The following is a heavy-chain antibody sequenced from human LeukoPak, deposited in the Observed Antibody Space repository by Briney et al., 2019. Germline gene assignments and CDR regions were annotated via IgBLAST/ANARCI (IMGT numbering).Heavy chain of an antibody. CDR1: GFTFSSYA. J-gene: IGHJ4*02. CDR2: ISGSGGST. D-gene: IGHD3-22*01. CDR3: AKDSPSSGYYYVQKGLYDY. Sequence: PGGSLRLSCAASGFTFSSYAMSWVRQAPGKGLEWVSAISGSGGSTYYADSVKGRFTISRDNSKNTLYLQMNSLRAEDTAVYYCAKDSPSSGYYYVQKGLYDYWGQGTLVTVSS. V-gene: IGHV3-23*01.